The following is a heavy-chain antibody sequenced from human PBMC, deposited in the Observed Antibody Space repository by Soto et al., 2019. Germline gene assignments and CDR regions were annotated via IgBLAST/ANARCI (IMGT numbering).Heavy chain of an antibody. CDR3: ARLHGYCISSSCHGHYAMDV. V-gene: IGHV4-39*01. D-gene: IGHD2-2*01. J-gene: IGHJ6*02. CDR2: IYYSGTT. Sequence: QLQLQESGPGLVKPSETLSLTCTVSSASISSSSYTWGWIRQPPGKGLEWIGSIYYSGTTYYNPSRNSRATVSVDTSKNQFSLKVNSVTAADTAVYYCARLHGYCISSSCHGHYAMDVWGQGTTVTVSS. CDR1: SASISSSSYT.